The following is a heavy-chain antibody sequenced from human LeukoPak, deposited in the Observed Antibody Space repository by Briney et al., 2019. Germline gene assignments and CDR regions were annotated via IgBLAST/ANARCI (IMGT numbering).Heavy chain of an antibody. Sequence: ASVKVSCKASGYTFTSYGISWVRQAPGQGLEWMGWISAYNGNTNYAQKLQGRVTMTTDASTSTAYMELRSLRSDDTAVYYCARDDYDSSGYYYPYYFDYWGQGTLVTVSS. CDR2: ISAYNGNT. CDR1: GYTFTSYG. D-gene: IGHD3-22*01. V-gene: IGHV1-18*01. CDR3: ARDDYDSSGYYYPYYFDY. J-gene: IGHJ4*02.